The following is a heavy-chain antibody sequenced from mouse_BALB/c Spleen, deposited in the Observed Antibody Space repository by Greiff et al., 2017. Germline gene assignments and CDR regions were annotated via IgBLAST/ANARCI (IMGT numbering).Heavy chain of an antibody. CDR2: INSNGGST. J-gene: IGHJ4*01. CDR1: GFTFSSYG. D-gene: IGHD2-4*01. V-gene: IGHV5-6-3*01. CDR3: AREYYDYDGAMDY. Sequence: EVQLMESGGGLVQPGGSLKLSCAASGFTFSSYGMSWVRQTPDKRLELVATINSNGGSTYYPDSVKGRFTISRDNAKNTLYLQMSSLKSEDTAMYYCAREYYDYDGAMDYWGQGTSVTVSS.